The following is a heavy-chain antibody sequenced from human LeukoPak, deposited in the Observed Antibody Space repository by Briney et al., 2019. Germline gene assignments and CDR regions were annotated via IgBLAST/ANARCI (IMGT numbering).Heavy chain of an antibody. CDR1: GYTFTSYG. V-gene: IGHV1-18*01. Sequence: GASVKVSCKASGYTFTSYGISWVRQAPGQGLEWMGWISAYNGNTNYAQKLQGRVTMTTDTSTSTAYTELRSLRSDDTAAYYCARDRRSIVGATNYWGQGTLVTVSS. CDR2: ISAYNGNT. D-gene: IGHD1-26*01. CDR3: ARDRRSIVGATNY. J-gene: IGHJ4*02.